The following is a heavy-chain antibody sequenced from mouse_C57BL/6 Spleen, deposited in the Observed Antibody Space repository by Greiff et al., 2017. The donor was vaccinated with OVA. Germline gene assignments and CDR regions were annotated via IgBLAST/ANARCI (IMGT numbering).Heavy chain of an antibody. CDR1: GFTFSSYT. J-gene: IGHJ4*01. Sequence: EVQLQESGGGLVKPGGSLKLSCAASGFTFSSYTMSWVRQTPEKRLEWVATISGGGGNTYYPDSVKGRFTISRDNAKNTLYLQMSSLRSEDTALYYCARHDYGYAMDYWGQGTSVTVSS. CDR3: ARHDYGYAMDY. V-gene: IGHV5-9*01. CDR2: ISGGGGNT. D-gene: IGHD2-4*01.